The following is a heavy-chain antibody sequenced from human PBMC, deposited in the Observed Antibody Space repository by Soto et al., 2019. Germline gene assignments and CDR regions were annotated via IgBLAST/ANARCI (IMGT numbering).Heavy chain of an antibody. J-gene: IGHJ4*02. CDR3: AREGSLATLDY. CDR1: GFTFSSYA. V-gene: IGHV3-30-3*01. CDR2: ISYDGSNK. Sequence: GGSLRLSCAASGFTFSSYAMHWVRQAPGKGLEWVAVISYDGSNKYYADSVKGRFTISRDNSKNTLYLQMNSLRAEDTAVYYCAREGSLATLDYWGQGTLVTVSS. D-gene: IGHD1-26*01.